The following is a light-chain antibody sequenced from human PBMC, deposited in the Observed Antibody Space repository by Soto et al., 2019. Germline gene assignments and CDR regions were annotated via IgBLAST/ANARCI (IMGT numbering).Light chain of an antibody. Sequence: DIQVTQYPSSLSASVGDRVTITCRASQGIKNYLAWYQQKPGEIPKLLIYAASTLELGIPPRFSGSGSGTDFTLTINNLQPEDVATYYCQRYYNAPFTFGGGTKVEIK. CDR3: QRYYNAPFT. J-gene: IGKJ4*01. CDR1: QGIKNY. CDR2: AAS. V-gene: IGKV1-27*01.